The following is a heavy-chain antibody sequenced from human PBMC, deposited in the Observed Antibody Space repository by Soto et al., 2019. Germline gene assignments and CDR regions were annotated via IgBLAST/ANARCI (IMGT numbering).Heavy chain of an antibody. CDR3: ARLHCASPNCVRLDP. Sequence: QLQLQESGPGLVKPSETLSLTCTVSGGSIRDDTYYWGWIRQPPGKGLEWIGSIYYSGSSSYNPSFQTRVTMSVETSKKQLSIRLTSVTAADTAVYYCARLHCASPNCVRLDPWGQGTLVIVSS. D-gene: IGHD2-2*01. V-gene: IGHV4-39*01. J-gene: IGHJ5*02. CDR2: IYYSGSS. CDR1: GGSIRDDTYY.